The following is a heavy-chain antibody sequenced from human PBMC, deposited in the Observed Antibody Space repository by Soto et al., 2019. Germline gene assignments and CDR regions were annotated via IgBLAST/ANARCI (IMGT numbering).Heavy chain of an antibody. CDR3: AKEQGRVAAALDY. V-gene: IGHV3-23*01. D-gene: IGHD6-13*01. J-gene: IGHJ4*02. CDR1: GFTFSGYG. CDR2: ITSSGSNT. Sequence: EVQLLESGGDLVQRGGSLRLSCAASGFTFSGYGMSWVRQAPGKGLEWVSSITSSGSNTYYVDSVKGRFTISRDNSKNTLYHTRNSLTVEDTAVYYCAKEQGRVAAALDYWGQGTLVTVSS.